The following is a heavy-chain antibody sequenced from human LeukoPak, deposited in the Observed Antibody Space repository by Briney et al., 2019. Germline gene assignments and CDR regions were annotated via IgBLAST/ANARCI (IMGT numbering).Heavy chain of an antibody. CDR2: IGPGGDGE. Sequence: GGSLRLSCTGPGFIFGASWMTWVRQPPGRGLEWVADIGPGGDGEHYVDSVMDRFTISRDSGKNSIYLQMDSLRDEDTAVYYCARDLGYYATDYWGQGTLVTVSS. V-gene: IGHV3-7*01. J-gene: IGHJ4*02. CDR1: GFIFGASW. D-gene: IGHD2-2*01. CDR3: ARDLGYYATDY.